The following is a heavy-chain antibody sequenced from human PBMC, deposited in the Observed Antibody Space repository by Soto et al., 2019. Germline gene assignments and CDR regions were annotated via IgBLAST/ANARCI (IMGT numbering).Heavy chain of an antibody. D-gene: IGHD6-19*01. J-gene: IGHJ4*02. CDR3: ARGRVEDSSGWATYFDY. CDR2: INTNGVNT. V-gene: IGHV3-64*01. CDR1: GFTFSGYS. Sequence: EVQLVESGGGLVQPGGSLRLSCAASGFTFSGYSMFWVRQAPGKGLEYVSAINTNGVNTFYAKSVKGRFTISKDNSKNTMDLQMGSLRAEDMAVYYCARGRVEDSSGWATYFDYWGQGTLVPVSS.